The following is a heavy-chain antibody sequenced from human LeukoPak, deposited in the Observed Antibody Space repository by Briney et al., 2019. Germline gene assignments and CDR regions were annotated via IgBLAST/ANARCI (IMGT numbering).Heavy chain of an antibody. CDR1: GFTFSSYE. J-gene: IGHJ3*02. CDR2: ISSSGSTI. Sequence: GGSLRLSCAASGFTFSSYEMSWVRQAPGKGLEWVSYISSSGSTIYYADSVKGRFTISRDNAKNSLYLQMNSLRAEDTAVYYCARGGPEGYCTNGVCYTGAFDIWGQGTMVTVSS. D-gene: IGHD2-8*01. CDR3: ARGGPEGYCTNGVCYTGAFDI. V-gene: IGHV3-48*03.